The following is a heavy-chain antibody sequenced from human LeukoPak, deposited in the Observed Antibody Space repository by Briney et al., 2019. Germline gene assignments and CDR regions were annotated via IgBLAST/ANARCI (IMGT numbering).Heavy chain of an antibody. J-gene: IGHJ4*02. CDR3: ARDLMGIAYRGAFYY. CDR1: GGSISSYY. D-gene: IGHD6-13*01. CDR2: IYYSGST. V-gene: IGHV4-59*01. Sequence: SETLSLTCTVSGGSISSYYWSWIRQPPGKGLEWIGYIYYSGSTNYNPSLKSRVTISVDTSKNQFSLKLSSVTAADTAVYYCARDLMGIAYRGAFYYWGQGTLVTVSS.